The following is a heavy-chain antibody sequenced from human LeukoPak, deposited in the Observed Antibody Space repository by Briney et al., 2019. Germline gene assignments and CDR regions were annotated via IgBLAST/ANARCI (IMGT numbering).Heavy chain of an antibody. CDR3: AKGGPYSSSWGGKFDH. J-gene: IGHJ4*02. CDR2: ISGSGDRT. V-gene: IGHV3-23*01. CDR1: GFILRSDG. D-gene: IGHD6-13*01. Sequence: PGGSLRLSCAASGFILRSDGMHWVRQAPGKGLEWVSSISGSGDRTYYADSVNGRFTISRDNSKNTLYLQMNSLRAEDTAIYYCAKGGPYSSSWGGKFDHWGQGTLVTVSS.